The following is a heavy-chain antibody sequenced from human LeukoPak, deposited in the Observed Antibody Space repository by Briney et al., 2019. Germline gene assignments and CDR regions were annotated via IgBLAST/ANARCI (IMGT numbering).Heavy chain of an antibody. CDR1: GFTFSSYE. CDR2: INSDGSST. D-gene: IGHD1-14*01. CDR3: ASVGIPTRFDY. V-gene: IGHV3-74*01. J-gene: IGHJ4*02. Sequence: GGSLRLSCAASGFTFSSYEMNWVRQAPGKGLVWVSRINSDGSSTSYADSVKGRFTISRDNAKNTLYLQMNSLRAEDTAVYYCASVGIPTRFDYWGQGTLVTVSS.